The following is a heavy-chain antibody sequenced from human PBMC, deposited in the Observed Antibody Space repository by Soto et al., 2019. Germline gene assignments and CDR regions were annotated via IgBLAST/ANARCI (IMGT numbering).Heavy chain of an antibody. CDR3: ATQNDYRIDY. V-gene: IGHV4-39*01. CDR1: GGSITSSRYY. CDR2: MYYSGST. D-gene: IGHD1-1*01. J-gene: IGHJ4*02. Sequence: SETLSLTCTVSGGSITSSRYYWGWIRQPPGKGLEWIGSMYYSGSTYYNPSLKSRVTISVDTSKNQFSLKLSSVTAADTAVYYCATQNDYRIDYWGQGSLVTVSS.